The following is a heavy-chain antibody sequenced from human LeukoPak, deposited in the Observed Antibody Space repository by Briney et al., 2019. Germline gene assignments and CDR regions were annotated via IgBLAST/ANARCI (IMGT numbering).Heavy chain of an antibody. J-gene: IGHJ4*02. V-gene: IGHV4-34*01. CDR3: ARGRRYSGSYPYYFDY. CDR1: GGSFSGYY. CDR2: TNHSGST. Sequence: SETLSLTCAVYGGSFSGYYWSWIRQPPGKGLEWIGETNHSGSTNYNPSLKSRVTISVDTSKNQFSLKVSSVTAADTAVYYCARGRRYSGSYPYYFDYWGQGTLVTVSS. D-gene: IGHD1-26*01.